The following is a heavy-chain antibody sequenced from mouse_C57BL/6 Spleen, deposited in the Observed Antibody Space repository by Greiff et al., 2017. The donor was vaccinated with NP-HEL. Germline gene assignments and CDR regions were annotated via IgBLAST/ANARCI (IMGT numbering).Heavy chain of an antibody. CDR2: ISSGGSYT. Sequence: EVKLMESGGDLVKPGGSLKLSCAASGFTFSSYGMSWVRQTPDKRLEWVATISSGGSYTYYPDSVKGRFTISRDNAKNTLYLQMSSLKSEDTAMYYCARQGRTAQATFAYWGQGTLVTVSA. CDR3: ARQGRTAQATFAY. CDR1: GFTFSSYG. D-gene: IGHD3-2*02. J-gene: IGHJ3*01. V-gene: IGHV5-6*01.